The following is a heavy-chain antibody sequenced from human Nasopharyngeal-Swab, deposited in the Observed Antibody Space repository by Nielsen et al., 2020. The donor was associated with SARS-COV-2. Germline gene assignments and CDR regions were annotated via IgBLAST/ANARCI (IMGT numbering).Heavy chain of an antibody. CDR2: VVPEDGEP. D-gene: IGHD3-3*01. CDR1: GYTLTLLP. J-gene: IGHJ3*02. CDR3: ASEGSGVFGVVIYAFDI. V-gene: IGHV1-24*01. Sequence: ASAKVSCKVSGYTLTLLPIHWLRQSPGKGLEWMGTVVPEDGEPIYAQNFQGRVTMTEDTSTYTAYLELSSLRSEDTAVYYCASEGSGVFGVVIYAFDIWGPGTLVTVSS.